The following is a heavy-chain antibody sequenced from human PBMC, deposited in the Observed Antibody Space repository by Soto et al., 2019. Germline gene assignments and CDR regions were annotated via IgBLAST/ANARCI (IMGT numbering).Heavy chain of an antibody. J-gene: IGHJ6*02. CDR2: ISWDGGST. V-gene: IGHV3-43*01. D-gene: IGHD5-18*01. CDR3: AKDIKGGAMAHYYYYGMDV. CDR1: GFTFDDYT. Sequence: GGSLRLSCAASGFTFDDYTMHWVRQAPGKGLEWVSLISWDGGSTYYADSVKGRFTISRDNSKNSLYLQMNSLRTEDTALYYCAKDIKGGAMAHYYYYGMDVWGQGTTVTVSS.